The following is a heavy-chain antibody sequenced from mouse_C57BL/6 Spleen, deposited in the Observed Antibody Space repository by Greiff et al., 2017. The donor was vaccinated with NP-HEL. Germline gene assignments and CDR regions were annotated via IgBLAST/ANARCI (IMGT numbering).Heavy chain of an antibody. J-gene: IGHJ1*03. D-gene: IGHD1-1*01. CDR3: AREGHYYGSSSWYFDV. Sequence: VQLHQSGAELVRPGTSVKMSCKASGYTFTNYWIGWAKQRPGHGLEWIGAIYPGGGYTNYNEKLKGKATLTADNSSSTAYMQFSSLTSEDSAIYYCAREGHYYGSSSWYFDVWGTGTTVTVSA. CDR2: IYPGGGYT. V-gene: IGHV1-63*01. CDR1: GYTFTNYW.